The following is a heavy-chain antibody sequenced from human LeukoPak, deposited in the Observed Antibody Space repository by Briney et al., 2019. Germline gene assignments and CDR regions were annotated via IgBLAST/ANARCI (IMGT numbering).Heavy chain of an antibody. D-gene: IGHD6-19*01. CDR3: AKVGLRSFLYSSGWEFDY. CDR2: IYYSGST. J-gene: IGHJ4*02. CDR1: GGSISSGGYY. Sequence: SQTLSLTCTVSGGSISSGGYYWSWIRQHPGKGLEWIGYIYYSGSTYYNPSLKSRVTISVDTSKNQFSLKLSSVTAADTAVYYCAKVGLRSFLYSSGWEFDYWGQGTLVTVSS. V-gene: IGHV4-31*03.